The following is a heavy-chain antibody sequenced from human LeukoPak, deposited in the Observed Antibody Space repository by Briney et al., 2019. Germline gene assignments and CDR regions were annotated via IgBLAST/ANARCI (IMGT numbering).Heavy chain of an antibody. CDR2: FDPEDGET. V-gene: IGHV1-24*01. J-gene: IGHJ5*02. CDR1: GYTLTELS. D-gene: IGHD3-9*01. CDR3: ATKQTYYDILTGLTHNWFDP. Sequence: GASVKVSCKVSGYTLTELSMHWVRQAPGKGLERMGGFDPEDGETIYAQKFQGRVTMTEDTSTDTAYMELSSLRSEDTAVYYCATKQTYYDILTGLTHNWFDPWGQGTLVTVSS.